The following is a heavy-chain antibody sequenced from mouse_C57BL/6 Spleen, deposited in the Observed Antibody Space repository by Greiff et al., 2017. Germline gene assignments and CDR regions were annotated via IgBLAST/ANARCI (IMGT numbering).Heavy chain of an antibody. CDR1: GYAFTNYL. J-gene: IGHJ3*01. V-gene: IGHV1-54*01. CDR3: ARDSSGYVGLAY. Sequence: QVQLQQSGAELVRPGTSVKVSCKASGYAFTNYLIEWVKQRPGQGLEWIGVINPGSGGTNYNEKFKGKATLTADKSSSTAYMQLSSLTSEDSAVXFCARDSSGYVGLAYWGQGTLVTVSA. CDR2: INPGSGGT. D-gene: IGHD3-2*02.